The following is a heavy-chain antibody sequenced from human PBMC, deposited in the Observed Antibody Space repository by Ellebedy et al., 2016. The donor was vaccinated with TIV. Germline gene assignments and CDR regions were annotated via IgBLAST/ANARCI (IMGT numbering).Heavy chain of an antibody. Sequence: AASVKVSCKASGYTFTGYYMHWVRQAPGQGLEWMGWINPNSGGTNYAQKFQGWVTMTRDTSTTTVYMELRSLRSEDTAVYYCVRARSSGWLHTPDYWGQGTLVIVSS. J-gene: IGHJ4*02. CDR3: VRARSSGWLHTPDY. D-gene: IGHD6-19*01. V-gene: IGHV1-2*04. CDR1: GYTFTGYY. CDR2: INPNSGGT.